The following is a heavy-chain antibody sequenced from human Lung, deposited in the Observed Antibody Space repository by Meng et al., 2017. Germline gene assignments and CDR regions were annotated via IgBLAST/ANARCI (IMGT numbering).Heavy chain of an antibody. CDR3: ARDEDISAAGKLFGDY. D-gene: IGHD6-13*01. J-gene: IGHJ4*02. CDR1: GYTFPDYW. Sequence: QGQLGPSGAEGKKPGASVKVSCKASGYTFPDYWLHWVRRAPGQGLEWMGRINPKSGDTHYAQRFQGRVTMTGDTSISTAYMELSGLRSDDTAMYYCARDEDISAAGKLFGDYWGQGTLVTVAS. V-gene: IGHV1-2*06. CDR2: INPKSGDT.